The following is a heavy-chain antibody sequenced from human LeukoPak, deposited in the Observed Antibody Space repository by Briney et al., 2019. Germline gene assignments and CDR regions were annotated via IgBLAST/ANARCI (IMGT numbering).Heavy chain of an antibody. CDR2: IYSGGST. V-gene: IGHV3-53*01. D-gene: IGHD2/OR15-2a*01. J-gene: IGHJ3*02. Sequence: GGSLRLSCAASGFTFSNAYMSWVRQAPGKGLEWVSVIYSGGSTYYADSVKGRFTISRDNSKNTLYLQMNSLRAEDTAVYYCAKDSDYFSSSFNDAFDIWGQGTMVTVSS. CDR3: AKDSDYFSSSFNDAFDI. CDR1: GFTFSNAY.